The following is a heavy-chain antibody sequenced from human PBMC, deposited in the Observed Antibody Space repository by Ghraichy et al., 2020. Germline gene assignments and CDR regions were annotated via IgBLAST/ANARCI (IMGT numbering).Heavy chain of an antibody. Sequence: SETLSLTCTVSGGSISSSSYYWGWIRQPPGQGLEWIGTIYYSGSTYYNPSLKSRVTISVDTSKNQFSLKLSSVTAADTAVYYCARSIIVVVVGATPTPKDYFDYWGQGTLVTVSS. J-gene: IGHJ4*02. CDR1: GGSISSSSYY. V-gene: IGHV4-39*07. CDR3: ARSIIVVVVGATPTPKDYFDY. CDR2: IYYSGST. D-gene: IGHD2-15*01.